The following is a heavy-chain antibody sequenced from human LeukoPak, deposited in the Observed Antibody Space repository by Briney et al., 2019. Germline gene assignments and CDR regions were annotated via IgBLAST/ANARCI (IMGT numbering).Heavy chain of an antibody. CDR1: GFTFSAYW. D-gene: IGHD3-9*01. CDR3: ARDLDWLLFDY. V-gene: IGHV3-74*01. J-gene: IGHJ4*02. Sequence: GGSLRLSCAASGFTFSAYWMHWVRQAPGKGLVWVSRVKYDGSTTTYADSVKGRFTISRDNAKNILYLQMNSLRVEDSAVYYCARDLDWLLFDYWGQGTLVTVSS. CDR2: VKYDGSTT.